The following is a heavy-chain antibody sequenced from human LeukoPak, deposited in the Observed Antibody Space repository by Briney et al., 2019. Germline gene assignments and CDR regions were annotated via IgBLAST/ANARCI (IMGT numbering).Heavy chain of an antibody. J-gene: IGHJ3*02. Sequence: SETLSLTCTVSGDSISNHYLGWIRQPAGKGLEWIGITSGTGNYNPSLKSRVSMSVDTSRNLVSLTLTSVTAADTAIYYCASLYYYNDGGLYFGPEAFDIWGQGTRVTVSS. CDR1: GDSISNHY. CDR3: ASLYYYNDGGLYFGPEAFDI. V-gene: IGHV4-4*07. CDR2: TSGTG. D-gene: IGHD3-10*01.